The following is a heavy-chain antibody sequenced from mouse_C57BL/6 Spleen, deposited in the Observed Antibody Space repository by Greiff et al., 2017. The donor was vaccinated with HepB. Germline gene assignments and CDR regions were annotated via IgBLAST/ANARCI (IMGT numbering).Heavy chain of an antibody. CDR2: INPGSGGT. CDR1: GYAFTNYL. D-gene: IGHD2-3*01. CDR3: ARSDGYYVGYWYFDV. Sequence: VQLQQSGAELVRPGTSVKVSCKASGYAFTNYLIEWVKQRPGQGLEWIGVINPGSGGTNYNEKFKGKATLTADKSSSTAYMQLTSLTSEDSAVYFCARSDGYYVGYWYFDVWGKGTTVTVSA. V-gene: IGHV1-54*01. J-gene: IGHJ1*03.